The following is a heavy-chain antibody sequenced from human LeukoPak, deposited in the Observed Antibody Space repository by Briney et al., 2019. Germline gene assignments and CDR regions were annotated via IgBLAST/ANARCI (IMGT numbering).Heavy chain of an antibody. Sequence: GGSLRLSCAASGFTFSNFAMNWVRQAPGKGLEWVSVITGSAGSTYYADSVKGRFTISRDNSKNTLYLQMDSLETEDTAVYYCTTERLVDTAMVRGVYFDYWGQGTLVTVSS. CDR1: GFTFSNFA. V-gene: IGHV3-23*01. CDR2: ITGSAGST. J-gene: IGHJ4*02. CDR3: TTERLVDTAMVRGVYFDY. D-gene: IGHD5-18*01.